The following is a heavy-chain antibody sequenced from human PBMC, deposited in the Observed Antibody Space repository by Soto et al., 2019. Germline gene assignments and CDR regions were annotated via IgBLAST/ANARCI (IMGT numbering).Heavy chain of an antibody. CDR1: GASISSSNYY. CDR2: ISRSGYT. V-gene: IGHV4-39*01. CDR3: ARHGYYASGSYYTYYFDY. D-gene: IGHD3-10*01. Sequence: ETLSVTCAVSGASISSSNYYWGWIRQPPGKGLEWIGSISRSGYTQYNPSLKSRVTISVDTSKNQFSLNLSSVTAADTAVYYCARHGYYASGSYYTYYFDYWGQGTLVTVSS. J-gene: IGHJ4*02.